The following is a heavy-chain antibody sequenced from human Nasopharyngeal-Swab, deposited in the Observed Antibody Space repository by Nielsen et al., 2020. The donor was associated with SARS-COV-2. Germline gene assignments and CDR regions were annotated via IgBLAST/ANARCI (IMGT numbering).Heavy chain of an antibody. J-gene: IGHJ6*02. CDR2: INPSGGST. Sequence: ASVKVSCKASGYTFTSYYMHWVRQAPGQGLEWMGIINPSGGSTSYAQKFQGRVTMTRDTSTSTVYMELSSLRSEDTAVYYCARDVTVTTNYYYYYGMDVWGQGTTDTVSS. V-gene: IGHV1-46*01. CDR3: ARDVTVTTNYYYYYGMDV. CDR1: GYTFTSYY. D-gene: IGHD4-17*01.